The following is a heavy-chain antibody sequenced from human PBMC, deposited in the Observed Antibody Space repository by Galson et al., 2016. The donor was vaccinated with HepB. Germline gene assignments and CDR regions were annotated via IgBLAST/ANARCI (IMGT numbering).Heavy chain of an antibody. CDR2: ISGYNGLR. Sequence: SVKVSGKASGYAFTRYGITWVRQAPGQGLEWMGWISGYNGLRNYAQKFRGRVTVTTDTSTNVAYMELRSLRSDDTAVYYCARDRNPINWYFDLWGRGTLVTVSS. CDR1: GYAFTRYG. V-gene: IGHV1-18*04. J-gene: IGHJ2*01. CDR3: ARDRNPINWYFDL.